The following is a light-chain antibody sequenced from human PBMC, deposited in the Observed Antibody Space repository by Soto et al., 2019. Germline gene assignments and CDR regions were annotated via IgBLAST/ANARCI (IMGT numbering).Light chain of an antibody. V-gene: IGKV1-5*01. CDR2: EAS. J-gene: IGKJ5*01. CDR1: QTITRW. CDR3: QQYNSYPIN. Sequence: DIQMAQSPSTLSASVREGVTITCRASQTITRWLTWYQQKPGKAPRLLIYEASTLQSGVPSRFSGSGSGTEFALTISGLQPDDFASYYCQQYNSYPINFGQGKRLAIK.